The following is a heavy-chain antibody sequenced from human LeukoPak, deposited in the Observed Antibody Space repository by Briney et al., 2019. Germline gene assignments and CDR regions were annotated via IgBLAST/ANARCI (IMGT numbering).Heavy chain of an antibody. D-gene: IGHD1-26*01. CDR1: GFTFSSDG. Sequence: GRSLRLSCAASGFTFSSDGMHWVRQAPGKGLEGVAVISYHGSNKYYADSVKGRFTISRDNSKTTLYLQMNSLRAEDTAVYYCAKDGRATGAFDIWGQGTMVTVSS. CDR3: AKDGRATGAFDI. J-gene: IGHJ3*02. CDR2: ISYHGSNK. V-gene: IGHV3-30*18.